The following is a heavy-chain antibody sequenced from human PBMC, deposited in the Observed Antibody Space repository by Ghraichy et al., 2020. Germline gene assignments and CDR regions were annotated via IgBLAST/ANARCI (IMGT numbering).Heavy chain of an antibody. D-gene: IGHD2-2*01. CDR3: ARGRYCSGTSCEPNWGFDS. CDR2: IYYSGST. V-gene: IGHV4-31*03. J-gene: IGHJ4*02. Sequence: SETLSLTCIVSGGSISSGGYYWNWIRQHPGKGLEWIGYIYYSGSTYYNPSLKSRLTISVDTSKNQFFLRLNSVTAADTAVYYCARGRYCSGTSCEPNWGFDSWGQGTLVTVSS. CDR1: GGSISSGGYY.